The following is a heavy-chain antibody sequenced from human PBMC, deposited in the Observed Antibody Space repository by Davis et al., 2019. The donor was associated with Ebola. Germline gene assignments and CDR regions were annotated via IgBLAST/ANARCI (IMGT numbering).Heavy chain of an antibody. J-gene: IGHJ4*02. CDR3: ARDRGGDYSFDY. V-gene: IGHV1-3*01. Sequence: AASVKVSCKASGGTFSSYTISWVRQAPGQRLEWMGWINAGNGNTKYSQKFQGRVTITRDTSASTAYMELSSLRSEDTSVYYCARDRGGDYSFDYWGQGTLVTVSS. D-gene: IGHD3-10*01. CDR2: INAGNGNT. CDR1: GGTFSSYT.